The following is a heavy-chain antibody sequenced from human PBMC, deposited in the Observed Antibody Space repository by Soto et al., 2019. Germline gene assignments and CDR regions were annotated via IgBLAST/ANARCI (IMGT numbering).Heavy chain of an antibody. CDR1: GGTFSSYA. CDR3: ARDMALGYGYTPEGDYYYGMDV. J-gene: IGHJ6*02. Sequence: QVQLVQSGAEVKKPGSSVKVSCKASGGTFSSYAISWVRQAPGQGLEWMGGIIPIFGTANYAQKFQGRVTITADESTSTAYMELSSLRSEDKAVYYCARDMALGYGYTPEGDYYYGMDVWGQGTTVTVSS. CDR2: IIPIFGTA. V-gene: IGHV1-69*01. D-gene: IGHD5-12*01.